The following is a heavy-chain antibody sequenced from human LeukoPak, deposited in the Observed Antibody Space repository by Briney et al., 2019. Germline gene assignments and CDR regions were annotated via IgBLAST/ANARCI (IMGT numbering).Heavy chain of an antibody. CDR2: IIPFLGEV. V-gene: IGHV1-69*04. Sequence: SVKVSCKAFGATLNIGHAFIWARQAPGEGVQWMGRIIPFLGEVNYAQNFQGRVSFTADKSTDTMYMEMKSLRLDDTAIYYCSPCGHAYDWFGPWGQGTLVTVSS. D-gene: IGHD5-12*01. J-gene: IGHJ5*02. CDR3: SPCGHAYDWFGP. CDR1: GATLNIGHA.